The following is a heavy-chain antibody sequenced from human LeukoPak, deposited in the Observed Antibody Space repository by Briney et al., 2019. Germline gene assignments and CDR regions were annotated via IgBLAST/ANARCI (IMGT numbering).Heavy chain of an antibody. D-gene: IGHD3-16*02. V-gene: IGHV4-34*01. CDR3: ARGGMFVNYVWGSYRYRFAFDI. J-gene: IGHJ3*02. CDR2: INHSGST. Sequence: PSETLSLTCAVYGGSFSGYYWSWIRQPPGKGLEWIGEINHSGSTNYNPSLKSRVTISVDTSKNQFSLKLSSVTAADTAVYYCARGGMFVNYVWGSYRYRFAFDIWGQGTMVTVSS. CDR1: GGSFSGYY.